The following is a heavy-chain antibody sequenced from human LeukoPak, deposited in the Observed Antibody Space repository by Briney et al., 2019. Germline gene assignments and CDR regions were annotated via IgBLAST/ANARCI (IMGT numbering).Heavy chain of an antibody. J-gene: IGHJ6*02. V-gene: IGHV1-46*01. CDR3: ARDRAPPSEYYYYYGMDV. CDR2: INPSGGST. Sequence: ASVKVSCKASGYTFTSYYMHWVRQAPGQGLEWMGIINPSGGSTSYAQKFQGRVTMTRDTSTSTVYMELSSLRSEDTAVYYCARDRAPPSEYYYYYGMDVWGRGTTVTVSS. CDR1: GYTFTSYY.